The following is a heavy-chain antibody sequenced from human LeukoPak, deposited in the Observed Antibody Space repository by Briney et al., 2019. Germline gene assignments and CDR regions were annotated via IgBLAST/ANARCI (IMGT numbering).Heavy chain of an antibody. CDR1: GFTFSSYA. D-gene: IGHD3-22*01. CDR2: ISGSGGST. Sequence: GGSLRLSCAPSGFTFSSYAMSWVRQAPGKGLEWVSAISGSGGSTYYADSVKGRFTISRDNSKNTLYLQMNSLRAEDTAVYYCAKDIAVVRYYFDYWGQGTLVTVSS. V-gene: IGHV3-23*01. CDR3: AKDIAVVRYYFDY. J-gene: IGHJ4*02.